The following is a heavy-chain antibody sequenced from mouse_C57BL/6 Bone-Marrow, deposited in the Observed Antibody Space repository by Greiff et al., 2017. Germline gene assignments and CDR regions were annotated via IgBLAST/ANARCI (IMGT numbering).Heavy chain of an antibody. CDR1: GYTFTSYG. CDR3: ARRDEGFAY. J-gene: IGHJ3*01. D-gene: IGHD3-3*01. V-gene: IGHV1-81*01. CDR2: IYPRSGNT. Sequence: VQVVESGAELARPGASVKLSCKASGYTFTSYGISWVKQRTGQGLEWIGEIYPRSGNTYYNEKFKGKATLTADKSSSTAYMERRSLKSEDTAVYFCARRDEGFAYWGQGTLVTVSA.